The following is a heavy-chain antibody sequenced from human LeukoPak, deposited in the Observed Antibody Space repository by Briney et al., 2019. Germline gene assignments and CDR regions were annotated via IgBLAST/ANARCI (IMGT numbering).Heavy chain of an antibody. J-gene: IGHJ4*02. D-gene: IGHD3-22*01. CDR2: IIPILGIA. Sequence: AVTVSCKCSGGTFSSYAINWVRQPPGQGLEWVGMIIPILGIANYAQKFQGRVTITADKSTSTAYMELSSLRSEDTAVCYCASGSQESTSIVVVTAFDYWGQGTLVTVSS. V-gene: IGHV1-69*04. CDR3: ASGSQESTSIVVVTAFDY. CDR1: GGTFSSYA.